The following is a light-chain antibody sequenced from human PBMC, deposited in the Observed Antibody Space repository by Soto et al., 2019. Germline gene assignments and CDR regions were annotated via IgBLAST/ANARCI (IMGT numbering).Light chain of an antibody. V-gene: IGKV1-5*03. Sequence: QMTQSAATVSASVGDRVTITCRASQSISSWLAWYQQKPGKAPKLLIYKASNLESGVPSRFSGSGSGTEFTLTISSLQPDDFATYYCQQYNSYPLTFGGGTKVDIK. J-gene: IGKJ4*01. CDR3: QQYNSYPLT. CDR2: KAS. CDR1: QSISSW.